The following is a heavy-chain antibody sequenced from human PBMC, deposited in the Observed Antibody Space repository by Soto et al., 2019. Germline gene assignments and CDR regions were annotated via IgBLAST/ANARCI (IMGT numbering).Heavy chain of an antibody. CDR2: INSGSTSV. CDR3: GSSASPDAY. Sequence: EVQLVESGGGLVQPGGSLRLSCVASGFIFNSYSMNWVRQAPGKGLEWISYINSGSTSVFYADSVKGRFTISRDNAKNSLYLQMNSLRAEDTAVYYYGSSASPDAYWGQGTLVTVSS. CDR1: GFIFNSYS. D-gene: IGHD3-22*01. V-gene: IGHV3-48*01. J-gene: IGHJ4*02.